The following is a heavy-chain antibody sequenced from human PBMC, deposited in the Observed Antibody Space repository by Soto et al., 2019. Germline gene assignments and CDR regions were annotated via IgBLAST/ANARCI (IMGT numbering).Heavy chain of an antibody. CDR1: GFTFSSYA. Sequence: EVQLLESGGGLVQPGGSLRLSCAASGFTFSSYAMSWVRQAPGKGLEWVSSISSSSSYIYYADSVKGRFTISRDNAKNSLYLQMNSLRAEDTAVYYCARVSERRYYYYGMDVWGQGTTVTVSS. J-gene: IGHJ6*02. V-gene: IGHV3-21*01. CDR3: ARVSERRYYYYGMDV. D-gene: IGHD1-26*01. CDR2: ISSSSSYI.